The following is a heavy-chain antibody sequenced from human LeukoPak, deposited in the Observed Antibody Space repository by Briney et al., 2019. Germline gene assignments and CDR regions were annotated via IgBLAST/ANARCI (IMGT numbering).Heavy chain of an antibody. CDR1: GGSFSGYY. CDR2: INHSGST. CDR3: ARSARYSYGYVGHFDY. D-gene: IGHD5-18*01. J-gene: IGHJ4*02. Sequence: SETLSLTCAVYGGSFSGYYWSWIRQLPGKGLEWIGEINHSGSTNYNPSLKSRVTISVDTSKNQFSLKLSSVTAADTAVYYCARSARYSYGYVGHFDYWGQGTLVTVSS. V-gene: IGHV4-34*01.